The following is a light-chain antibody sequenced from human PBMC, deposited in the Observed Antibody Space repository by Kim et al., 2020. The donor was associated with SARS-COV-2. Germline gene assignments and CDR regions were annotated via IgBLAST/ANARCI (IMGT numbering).Light chain of an antibody. CDR3: HQFATSPRT. Sequence: PGEEATPSCGARQSSRRIYLAWCKKKPDLAPRVPIYVASTRTTATPERFCGGGSGTDFTLTICGLGPEDFAVYNCHQFATSPRTFGQRSK. CDR1: QSSRRIY. CDR2: VAS. J-gene: IGKJ1*01. V-gene: IGKV3D-20*01.